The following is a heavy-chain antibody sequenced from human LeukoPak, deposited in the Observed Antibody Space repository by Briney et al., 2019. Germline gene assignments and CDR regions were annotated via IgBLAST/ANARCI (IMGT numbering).Heavy chain of an antibody. V-gene: IGHV3-30*14. CDR1: GFTFSSYA. CDR2: ISYDGSKK. J-gene: IGHJ3*02. Sequence: PGGSLRLSRAASGFTFSSYAMHWVRQAPGKGLEWVAVISYDGSKKYYADSVKGRFTISRDNSKNTLYLQMNSLRAEDTAVYYCARAITMVRGDPSPHAFDIWGQGTMVTVSS. D-gene: IGHD3-10*01. CDR3: ARAITMVRGDPSPHAFDI.